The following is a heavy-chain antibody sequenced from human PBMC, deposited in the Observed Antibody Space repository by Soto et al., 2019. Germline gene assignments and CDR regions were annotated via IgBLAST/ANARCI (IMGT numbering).Heavy chain of an antibody. V-gene: IGHV4-34*01. CDR3: ASLNCSGGSCHGEFDY. D-gene: IGHD2-15*01. Sequence: SETLSLTCAVYGGSFSGYYWSWIRQPPGKGLEWIGEINHSGSTNYNPSLKSRVTISVDTSKNQFSLKLSSVTAADTAVYYCASLNCSGGSCHGEFDYWGQGTLVTVSS. CDR1: GGSFSGYY. J-gene: IGHJ4*02. CDR2: INHSGST.